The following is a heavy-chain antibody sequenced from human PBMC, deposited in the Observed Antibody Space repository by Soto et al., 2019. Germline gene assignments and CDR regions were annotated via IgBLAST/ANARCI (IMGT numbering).Heavy chain of an antibody. CDR1: GGSISSSSYY. J-gene: IGHJ4*02. CDR3: ARINARAAGSVYFDY. CDR2: IYYSGST. V-gene: IGHV4-39*01. Sequence: SETLSLTCTVSGGSISSSSYYWGWIRQPPGKGLEWIGSIYYSGSTYYNPSLKSRVTISVDTSKNQFSLKLSSVTAADTAVYYCARINARAAGSVYFDYWGQGTLVTVSS. D-gene: IGHD6-13*01.